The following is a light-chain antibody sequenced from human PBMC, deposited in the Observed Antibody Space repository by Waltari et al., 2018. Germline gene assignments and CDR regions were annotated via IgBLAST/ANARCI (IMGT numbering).Light chain of an antibody. J-gene: IGKJ1*01. Sequence: SASVGDRVTITCRTSQDISSYLAWYQQKPGKAPKLLIYKASTLQSGVPSRFSGSGSGTDFTLSISSLQPEDFATYYCQQHNNYPPWTFGQGTKVEI. CDR3: QQHNNYPPWT. CDR2: KAS. CDR1: QDISSY. V-gene: IGKV1-9*01.